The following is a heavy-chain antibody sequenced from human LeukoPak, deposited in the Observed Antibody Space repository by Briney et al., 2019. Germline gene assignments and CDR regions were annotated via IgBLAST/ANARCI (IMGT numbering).Heavy chain of an antibody. CDR2: ISYDAKSN. V-gene: IGHV3-30*18. J-gene: IGHJ4*02. CDR1: GFTFSSYG. Sequence: GGSLRLSCVTSGFTFSSYGMHWVRQVPGKGLEWVAVISYDAKSNYHVDSVKGRFTISRDNSKNTLYLQMNSLRVEDTAVYYCAKHHRMAARLVYFDYWGQGTLVTVSS. D-gene: IGHD6-6*01. CDR3: AKHHRMAARLVYFDY.